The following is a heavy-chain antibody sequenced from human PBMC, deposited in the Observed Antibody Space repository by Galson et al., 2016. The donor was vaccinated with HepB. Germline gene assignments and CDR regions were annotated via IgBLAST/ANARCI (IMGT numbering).Heavy chain of an antibody. CDR3: ARVIRGIVEVPAAIRNWFDP. D-gene: IGHD2-2*02. J-gene: IGHJ5*02. CDR1: GGTFRSYA. V-gene: IGHV1-69*13. Sequence: SVKVSCKASGGTFRSYAISWVRQAPGQGLEWMGGLNPIFGTPNYAQKFQGRVTLTADESTSTAYMELSSLRSEDTAVYYCARVIRGIVEVPAAIRNWFDPWGQGTLVTVSS. CDR2: LNPIFGTP.